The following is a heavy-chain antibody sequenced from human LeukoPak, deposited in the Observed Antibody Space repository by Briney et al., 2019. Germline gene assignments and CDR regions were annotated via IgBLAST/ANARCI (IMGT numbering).Heavy chain of an antibody. CDR3: ARVSYYYGSGSYRPTAVYYFDY. J-gene: IGHJ4*02. CDR2: INSDGSST. Sequence: GGSLRLSCAASGFTFSSYWMHWVRQAPGKGLVWVSRINSDGSSTSYADSVKGRFTISRDNAKNTLYLQMNSLRAEDTAVYYCARVSYYYGSGSYRPTAVYYFDYWGQGTLVTVSS. CDR1: GFTFSSYW. D-gene: IGHD3-10*01. V-gene: IGHV3-74*01.